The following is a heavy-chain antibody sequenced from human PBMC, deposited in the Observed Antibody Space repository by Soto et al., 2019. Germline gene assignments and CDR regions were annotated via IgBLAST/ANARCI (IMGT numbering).Heavy chain of an antibody. Sequence: QVQLVQSGGGVVQPGGSLRLSCAASGFTFSSYGMHWVRQAPGKGLEWVAVIWDDGSKIYYADSVKGRFTISRDNSKSILYLQMNSLSAEDTAFYYCARPLEQHQLGFGMDVWGQGSPVTVSS. CDR2: IWDDGSKI. J-gene: IGHJ6*01. CDR1: GFTFSSYG. V-gene: IGHV3-33*01. CDR3: ARPLEQHQLGFGMDV. D-gene: IGHD6-13*01.